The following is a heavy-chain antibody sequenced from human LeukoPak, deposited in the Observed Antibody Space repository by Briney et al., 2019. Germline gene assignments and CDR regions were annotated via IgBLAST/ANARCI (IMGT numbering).Heavy chain of an antibody. CDR2: IYTSGST. Sequence: PSETLSLTCTISDVSISSYYWSWIRQPAGKGLEWIGRIYTSGSTNYNPSLKSRVTMSVDTSKNQFSLKLSSVTAAGTAVYYCARDRMTTVTRYFDYWGQGTLVTVSS. D-gene: IGHD4-11*01. V-gene: IGHV4-4*07. J-gene: IGHJ4*02. CDR3: ARDRMTTVTRYFDY. CDR1: DVSISSYY.